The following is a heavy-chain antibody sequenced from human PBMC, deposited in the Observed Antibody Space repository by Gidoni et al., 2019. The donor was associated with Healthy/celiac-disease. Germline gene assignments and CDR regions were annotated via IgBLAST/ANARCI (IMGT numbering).Heavy chain of an antibody. V-gene: IGHV3-23*01. CDR3: ATLYDILTGYYLTPEV. CDR1: GFSFSSYA. Sequence: EVQLLESGGGLVQPGGSLRLSCAASGFSFSSYAMSWVRQAPGKGLEWVSAISGSGGSTYYADSVKGRFTISRDNSKNTMYLQMNSLRAEDTAVYYCATLYDILTGYYLTPEVWGQGTLVTVSS. CDR2: ISGSGGST. J-gene: IGHJ4*02. D-gene: IGHD3-9*01.